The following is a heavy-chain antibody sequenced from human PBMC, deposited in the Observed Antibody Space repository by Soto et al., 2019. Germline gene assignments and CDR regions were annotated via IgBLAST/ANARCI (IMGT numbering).Heavy chain of an antibody. D-gene: IGHD6-25*01. CDR1: GYTFTSYV. CDR3: ARDSAASVLGTSAYYYYGMDV. V-gene: IGHV1-3*01. Sequence: ASVKVSCKASGYTFTSYVMHWVRQAPGQRSEWMGWINGGNENTKYSEKFQGRVTITRDTSASTVYMELSSLRSEDTAVYYCARDSAASVLGTSAYYYYGMDVWGQGTTVTVS. CDR2: INGGNENT. J-gene: IGHJ6*02.